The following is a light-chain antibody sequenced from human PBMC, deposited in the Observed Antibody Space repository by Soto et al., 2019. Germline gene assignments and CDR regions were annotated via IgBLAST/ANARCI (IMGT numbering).Light chain of an antibody. CDR1: QSVSSN. CDR3: QQYNNWPQ. Sequence: EIVMTQSPATLSVSPGERATLSCRASQSVSSNLAWYQQKPGQAPRLLIYGASTRATGIPTRFSGSGSGTAFTITISRLQSEDFSVYYWQQYNNWPQFGQGTKLESK. CDR2: GAS. J-gene: IGKJ1*01. V-gene: IGKV3-15*01.